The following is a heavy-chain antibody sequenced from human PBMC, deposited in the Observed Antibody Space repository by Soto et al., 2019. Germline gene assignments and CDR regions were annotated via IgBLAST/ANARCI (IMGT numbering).Heavy chain of an antibody. J-gene: IGHJ5*02. CDR1: GFTFSSYA. CDR2: ISGSGGST. V-gene: IGHV3-23*01. CDR3: AREGCSGGSCMRT. D-gene: IGHD2-15*01. Sequence: PGGSVRLSCAASGFTFSSYAMSWVRQAPGKGLEWVSAISGSGGSTYYADSVKGRFTISRDNSKNTLYLQMNSLRSEDTAVYYCAREGCSGGSCMRTWGQGTLVTVSS.